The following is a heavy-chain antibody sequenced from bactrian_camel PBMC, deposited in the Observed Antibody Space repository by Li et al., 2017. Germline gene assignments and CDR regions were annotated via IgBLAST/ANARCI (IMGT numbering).Heavy chain of an antibody. CDR3: AAKSITHGSSWCSSPRVLTDFAS. CDR2: ILSDGRT. Sequence: HVQLVESGGGSVQSGGSLRLSCVASGDGYKNYCMGWFRQAPGKEREGVASILSDGRTSYTNAVKGRFTISRDNAANMVYLQMDSLKSEDTGVYYCAAKSITHGSSWCSSPRVLTDFASVGQGTQVTVS. V-gene: IGHV3S53*01. J-gene: IGHJ6*01. D-gene: IGHD6*01. CDR1: GDGYKNYC.